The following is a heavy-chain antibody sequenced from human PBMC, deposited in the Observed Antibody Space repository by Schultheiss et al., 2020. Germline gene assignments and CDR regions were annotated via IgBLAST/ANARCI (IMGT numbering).Heavy chain of an antibody. Sequence: GGSLRLSCAASGFTFSSYWMSWVRQAPGKGLEWVANIKQDGSEKYYVDSVKGRFTISRDNSKNTLYLQMNSLRAEDTAVYYCASNDHEWELLRRWFDPWGQGTLVTVSS. CDR2: IKQDGSEK. J-gene: IGHJ5*02. CDR1: GFTFSSYW. CDR3: ASNDHEWELLRRWFDP. D-gene: IGHD1-26*01. V-gene: IGHV3-7*01.